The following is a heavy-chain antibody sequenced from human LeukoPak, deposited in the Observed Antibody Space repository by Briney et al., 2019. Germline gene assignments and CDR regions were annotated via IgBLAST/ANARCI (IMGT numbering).Heavy chain of an antibody. J-gene: IGHJ5*02. CDR1: GGSIRSGDYY. CDR3: AGGKVAYYDSSGYRWFDP. D-gene: IGHD3-22*01. V-gene: IGHV4-30-4*08. CDR2: IYYSGNT. Sequence: SQTLSLTCTVSGGSIRSGDYYWSWIRQPPGKGLEWIGYIYYSGNTYYNPSLKSRVTISVDTSKNQFSLKLSSVTAADTAVYYCAGGKVAYYDSSGYRWFDPWGQGTLVTVS.